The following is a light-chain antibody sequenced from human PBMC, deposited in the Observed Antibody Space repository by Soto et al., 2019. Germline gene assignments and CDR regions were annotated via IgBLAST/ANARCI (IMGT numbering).Light chain of an antibody. CDR3: QSYAGSLIVI. V-gene: IGLV1-40*01. Sequence: QSVLTQPPSVSRAPGQRVTISCTGSSSNIGAGFDVKWYQHLPGTAPKLLIYGNNKRPSGVPDRFSGSKSGTSASLAITGLQAEDAGDYFCQSYAGSLIVIFGGGTQLTLL. CDR2: GNN. CDR1: SSNIGAGFD. J-gene: IGLJ2*01.